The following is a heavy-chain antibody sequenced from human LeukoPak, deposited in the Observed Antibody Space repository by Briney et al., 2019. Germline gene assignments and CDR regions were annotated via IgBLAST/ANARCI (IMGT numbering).Heavy chain of an antibody. J-gene: IGHJ3*02. V-gene: IGHV3-48*01. CDR3: ARDAYGDIHAFDI. CDR1: GFTFRSNS. Sequence: PGGSLRLSCPASGFTFRSNSMNWVRQAPGKGLEWVSYISSSSSTIYYADSVKGRFTISRDNAKNSLYLQMNSLRVEDTAVYYCARDAYGDIHAFDIWGQGTVVTVSS. D-gene: IGHD4-17*01. CDR2: ISSSSSTI.